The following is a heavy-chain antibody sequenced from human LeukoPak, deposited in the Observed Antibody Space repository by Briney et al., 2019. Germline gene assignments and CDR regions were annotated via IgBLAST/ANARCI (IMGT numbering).Heavy chain of an antibody. CDR3: ARSYSGYDSFDY. CDR1: GGSISSYY. CDR2: IYYSGST. Sequence: SETLSLTCTVSGGSISSYYRSWIRQPPGKGLEWIGYIYYSGSTNYNPSLKSRVTISVDTSKNQFSLKLSSVTAADTAVYYCARSYSGYDSFDYWGQGTLVTVSS. D-gene: IGHD5-12*01. V-gene: IGHV4-59*01. J-gene: IGHJ4*02.